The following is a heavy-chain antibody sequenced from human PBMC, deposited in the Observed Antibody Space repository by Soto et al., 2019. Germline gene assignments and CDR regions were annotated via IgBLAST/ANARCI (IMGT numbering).Heavy chain of an antibody. Sequence: ASVKVSCKASGYTFTSYYMHWVRQAPGQGLEWMGIINPSGGSTSYAQKFQGRVTMTRDTSTSTVYMELSSLRSEDTAVYYCARERGGSQLSYYYYYGMDVWGQGTTVTVSS. CDR3: ARERGGSQLSYYYYYGMDV. D-gene: IGHD1-26*01. J-gene: IGHJ6*02. V-gene: IGHV1-46*01. CDR1: GYTFTSYY. CDR2: INPSGGST.